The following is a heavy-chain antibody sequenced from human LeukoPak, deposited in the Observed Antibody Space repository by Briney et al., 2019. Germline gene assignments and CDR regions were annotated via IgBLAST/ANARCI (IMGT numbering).Heavy chain of an antibody. CDR2: INPSGST. J-gene: IGHJ4*02. Sequence: SETLSLTCAVYGGSFSGYYWIWIRQPPGKGLEWIGEINPSGSTHYNPSLKSRVTISVDTSKNQFSLKLSSVTAADTAVYYCARGRSGFSYWGQGTLVSVSS. V-gene: IGHV4-34*01. CDR3: ARGRSGFSY. D-gene: IGHD3-22*01. CDR1: GGSFSGYY.